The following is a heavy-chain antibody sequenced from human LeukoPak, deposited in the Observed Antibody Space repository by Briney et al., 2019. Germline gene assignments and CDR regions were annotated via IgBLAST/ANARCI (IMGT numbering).Heavy chain of an antibody. Sequence: SQTLSLTCVVSGDSVSSKNGAWNWIRQSPSRGLEWLGRTYYRSKWYNDYAESMEGRMSISQDTSKNQYSLHLNSVTPDDTAVYYCARDFGTTGWHTFDYWGQGTLVTVSS. V-gene: IGHV6-1*01. J-gene: IGHJ4*02. CDR3: ARDFGTTGWHTFDY. CDR1: GDSVSSKNGA. D-gene: IGHD6-19*01. CDR2: TYYRSKWYN.